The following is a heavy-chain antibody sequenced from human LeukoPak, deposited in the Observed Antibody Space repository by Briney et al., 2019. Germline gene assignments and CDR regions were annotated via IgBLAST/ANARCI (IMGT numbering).Heavy chain of an antibody. D-gene: IGHD4-17*01. CDR3: ARAGGRVTNNWFDP. CDR1: GFTFSSYS. CDR2: ISSGSSYI. V-gene: IGHV3-21*01. Sequence: GGSLRLSCAASGFTFSSYSMNWVRQAPGKGLEWVSSISSGSSYIYYADSVKGRFTISRDNAKNSLYLQMNSLRAEDTAVYYCARAGGRVTNNWFDPWGQGTLVTVSS. J-gene: IGHJ5*02.